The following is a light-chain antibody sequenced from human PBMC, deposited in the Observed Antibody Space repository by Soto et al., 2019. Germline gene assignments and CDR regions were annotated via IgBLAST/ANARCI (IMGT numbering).Light chain of an antibody. J-gene: IGKJ4*01. CDR3: QQRSNWPSLT. CDR1: QSVNTY. Sequence: EVVLIQSPATLSLSPGERATLSCRASQSVNTYLAWYQHKPGQAPRLLIYDASNRATGIPARFSGSGSGTDFTLTISSLEPEDFAVYYCQQRSNWPSLTFGGGTKVEIK. CDR2: DAS. V-gene: IGKV3-11*01.